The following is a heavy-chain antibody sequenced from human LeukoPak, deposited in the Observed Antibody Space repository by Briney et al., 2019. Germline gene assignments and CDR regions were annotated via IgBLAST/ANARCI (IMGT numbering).Heavy chain of an antibody. CDR1: GFTFSSYG. Sequence: GRSLRLSCAASGFTFSSYGMHWVRQAPGKGLEWVAVIWYDGSNKYYADSVKGRFTISRDNSKNTLYLQMNSLGAEDTAVYYCARDSGYDILTGCPDYWGQGTLVTVSS. CDR2: IWYDGSNK. V-gene: IGHV3-33*01. CDR3: ARDSGYDILTGCPDY. D-gene: IGHD3-9*01. J-gene: IGHJ4*02.